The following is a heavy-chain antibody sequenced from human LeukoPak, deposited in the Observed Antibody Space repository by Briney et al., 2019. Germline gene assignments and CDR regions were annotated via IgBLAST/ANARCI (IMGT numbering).Heavy chain of an antibody. D-gene: IGHD1-26*01. J-gene: IGHJ6*02. Sequence: GESPKISCKGSGYSFTSYWISWVRQMPGKGLEWMGRIDPSDSYTKYSPSFQGHVTISGDESISTAYLQWSSLKASDTAMYYCARHFLGELPDMDVWGQGTTVTVSS. CDR1: GYSFTSYW. V-gene: IGHV5-10-1*01. CDR3: ARHFLGELPDMDV. CDR2: IDPSDSYT.